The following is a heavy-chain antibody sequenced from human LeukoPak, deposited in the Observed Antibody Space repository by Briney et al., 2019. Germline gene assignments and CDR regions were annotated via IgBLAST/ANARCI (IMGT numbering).Heavy chain of an antibody. CDR3: ARDRTYYGSGSPTY. D-gene: IGHD3-10*01. CDR1: GFTFSDYA. Sequence: GGSLRLSCAASGFTFSDYAMNWVRQAPGKGLEWVSAISGSGGSTYYADSVKGRFTISRDNSKNTLYLQMNSLRAEDTAVYYCARDRTYYGSGSPTYWGQGTLVTVSS. V-gene: IGHV3-23*01. J-gene: IGHJ4*02. CDR2: ISGSGGST.